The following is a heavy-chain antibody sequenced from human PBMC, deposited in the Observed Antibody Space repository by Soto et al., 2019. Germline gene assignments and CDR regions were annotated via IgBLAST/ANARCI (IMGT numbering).Heavy chain of an antibody. CDR1: GGSISSNY. V-gene: IGHV4-59*01. Sequence: SETLSLTCTVSGGSISSNYWTWIRQPPGKGLEWIGYVYNSGSTNYNPSPKSRVTISEDTSKSQFSLKVNSMTAADTAVYYCERYRREAVAGYTLDNSGQGILVTVS. CDR2: VYNSGST. D-gene: IGHD6-13*01. CDR3: ERYRREAVAGYTLDN. J-gene: IGHJ4*02.